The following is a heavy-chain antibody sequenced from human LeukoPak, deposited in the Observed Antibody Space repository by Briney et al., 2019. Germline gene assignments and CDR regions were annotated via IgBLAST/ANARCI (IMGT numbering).Heavy chain of an antibody. CDR2: INWDGEST. V-gene: IGHV3-20*04. CDR1: GLTFDDYG. D-gene: IGHD6-13*01. J-gene: IGHJ4*02. Sequence: PGGSLRLSCAVSGLTFDDYGMSWVRQAPGKGLEWVSGINWDGESTGYGDSVQGRFIISRDNAKNSLYLQMNSLRAEDTAVYYCARESSSSSYPTFLAGIVPPYFDYWGQGTLVTVSS. CDR3: ARESSSSSYPTFLAGIVPPYFDY.